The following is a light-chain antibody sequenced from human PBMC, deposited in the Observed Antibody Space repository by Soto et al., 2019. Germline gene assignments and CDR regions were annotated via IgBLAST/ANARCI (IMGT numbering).Light chain of an antibody. V-gene: IGLV1-44*01. CDR3: AAWDDGLNGVV. CDR2: LNN. Sequence: QSVLTQPPSASGTPGQRVSISCSGTNSNIGGNYVYWYQHVPGKAPKLLISLNNQRPSGVPDRFSGSKSGTSASLAISGLQSEDEAHYYCAAWDDGLNGVVFGGGTQLTVL. J-gene: IGLJ7*01. CDR1: NSNIGGNY.